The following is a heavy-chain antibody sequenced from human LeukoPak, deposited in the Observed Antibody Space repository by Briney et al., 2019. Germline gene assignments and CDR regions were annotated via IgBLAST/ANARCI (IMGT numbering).Heavy chain of an antibody. CDR3: ASTYGMDV. J-gene: IGHJ6*02. D-gene: IGHD4-11*01. CDR1: GFTFSSYA. V-gene: IGHV3-23*01. Sequence: HPGGSLRLSCAASGFTFSSYAMSWVRQAPGKGLEWVSSISGSGGSTYNADSVKGRFTISRDNSKNTLYLQMNSLRAEDTAVYYCASTYGMDVWGQGTTVTVSS. CDR2: ISGSGGST.